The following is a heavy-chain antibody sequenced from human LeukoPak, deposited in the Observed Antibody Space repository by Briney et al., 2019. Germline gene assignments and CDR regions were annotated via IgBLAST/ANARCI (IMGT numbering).Heavy chain of an antibody. CDR2: IRYGGSNK. D-gene: IGHD5-24*01. Sequence: GGSLRLFCAASGFTFSSYGMHWVRQAPGKGLEGVAFIRYGGSNKYYADSVKGRFTISRDNSNNTLYLQMNSLTAEDTAVYYCARDTVICGYNFDYYYRFMDLWGKGTTVTVS. V-gene: IGHV3-30*02. J-gene: IGHJ6*03. CDR3: ARDTVICGYNFDYYYRFMDL. CDR1: GFTFSSYG.